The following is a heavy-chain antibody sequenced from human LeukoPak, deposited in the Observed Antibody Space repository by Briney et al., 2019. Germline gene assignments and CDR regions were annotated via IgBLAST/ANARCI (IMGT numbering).Heavy chain of an antibody. Sequence: RVASVKVSCKASGYTFTTYGISWVRQAPGQGLEWMGWISAYNGNTKYAQKLQGRVTMTRDTSTSTAYMELRSLRSDDTAVYYCAREEGAYYYDSSGSRPLDYWGQGTLVTVSS. V-gene: IGHV1-18*01. CDR1: GYTFTTYG. J-gene: IGHJ4*02. CDR3: AREEGAYYYDSSGSRPLDY. D-gene: IGHD3-22*01. CDR2: ISAYNGNT.